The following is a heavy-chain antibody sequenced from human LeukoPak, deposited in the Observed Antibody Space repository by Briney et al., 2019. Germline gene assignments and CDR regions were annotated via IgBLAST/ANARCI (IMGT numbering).Heavy chain of an antibody. D-gene: IGHD4-17*01. CDR1: GYTFTSYD. Sequence: ASVKVSCKASGYTFTSYDINWVRQATGQGLEWMGWMNPNSGKTGYAQKFQGRVTMTRNTPISTAYMELSSLRSEDTAVYFWSSGIYGDYVDYWGQGTLVTVSS. V-gene: IGHV1-8*01. CDR2: MNPNSGKT. CDR3: SSGIYGDYVDY. J-gene: IGHJ4*02.